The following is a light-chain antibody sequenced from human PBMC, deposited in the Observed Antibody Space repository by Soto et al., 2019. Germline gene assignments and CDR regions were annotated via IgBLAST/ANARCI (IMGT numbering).Light chain of an antibody. CDR1: QSVSSN. CDR2: GAS. J-gene: IGKJ1*01. V-gene: IGKV3-15*01. Sequence: EIVMTQSPATLSVSPGERATLSCRASQSVSSNLAWYKQKPGHAPRLLIYGASTRATGIPARFSGSGSGTECTLTISSLQSEDFAVYYCQQYNNWPRTFGQGTKVEIK. CDR3: QQYNNWPRT.